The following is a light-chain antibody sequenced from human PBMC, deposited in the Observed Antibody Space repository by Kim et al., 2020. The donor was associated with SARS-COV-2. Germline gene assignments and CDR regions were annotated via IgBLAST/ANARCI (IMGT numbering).Light chain of an antibody. J-gene: IGLJ2*01. Sequence: QSVLTQPPSASGTPGQRVTISCSGSSSNIGSNYVYWYQQLPGTAPKLLIYSNNQRPSGVPDRFSGSKSGTSASLAISGLRSEDEADYYCAAWDDSLSGLVFGGGTQRTVL. CDR3: AAWDDSLSGLV. CDR1: SSNIGSNY. V-gene: IGLV1-47*02. CDR2: SNN.